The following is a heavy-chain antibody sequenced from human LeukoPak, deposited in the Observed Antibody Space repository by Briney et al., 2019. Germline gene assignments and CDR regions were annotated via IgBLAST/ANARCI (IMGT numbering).Heavy chain of an antibody. CDR2: INPNSGGT. V-gene: IGHV1-2*02. J-gene: IGHJ4*02. D-gene: IGHD1-26*01. Sequence: ASVKVSCKASGYTFTGYYMHWVRQAPGQGLEWMGWINPNSGGTNYAQKFQGRVTMTRDTSISTAYMELSRLRSDDTAVYYCARYSGSYQGSFDYWGQETLVTVSS. CDR3: ARYSGSYQGSFDY. CDR1: GYTFTGYY.